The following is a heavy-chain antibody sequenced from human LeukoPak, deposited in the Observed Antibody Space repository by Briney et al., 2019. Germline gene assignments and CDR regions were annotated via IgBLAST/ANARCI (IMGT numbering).Heavy chain of an antibody. CDR2: MYSGGST. J-gene: IGHJ3*02. D-gene: IGHD1-26*01. V-gene: IGHV3-66*01. CDR3: ARARTRYSGSYGGAFDI. Sequence: GGSLRLSCAASGFTVSSNYMNWVRQAPGKGLEWVSVMYSGGSTFYVDSVKGRFTISRDNSMNTLYLQMNSLRVDDTAVYYCARARTRYSGSYGGAFDIWGQGTMVTVSS. CDR1: GFTVSSNY.